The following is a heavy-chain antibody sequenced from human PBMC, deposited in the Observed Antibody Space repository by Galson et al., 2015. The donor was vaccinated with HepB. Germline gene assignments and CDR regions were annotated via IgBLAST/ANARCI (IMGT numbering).Heavy chain of an antibody. V-gene: IGHV3-30*04. Sequence: SLRLSCAASGFTFNSYAMHWVRQAPGKGLEWVAVISYDGSNKYYADSVKGRFTISRDNSKKTLYMQMKSLRVEDTAVYYCVKVAVLVSAVPYYFDYWGQGTLVTVSS. CDR3: VKVAVLVSAVPYYFDY. J-gene: IGHJ4*02. CDR2: ISYDGSNK. D-gene: IGHD2-21*02. CDR1: GFTFNSYA.